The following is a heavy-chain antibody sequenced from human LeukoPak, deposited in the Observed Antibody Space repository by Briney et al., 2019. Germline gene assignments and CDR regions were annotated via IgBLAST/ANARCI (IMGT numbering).Heavy chain of an antibody. CDR2: IYHSGST. V-gene: IGHV4-38-2*01. D-gene: IGHD3-3*01. CDR1: GYSISSGYY. J-gene: IGHJ5*02. CDR3: ARGLPRNDFWSGFATYWFDP. Sequence: SETLSLTCAVSGYSISSGYYWGWIRQPPGKGLEWIGSIYHSGSTYYNPSLKSRVTISVDRPKKQFSLKLSSVNVADTAVYYCARGLPRNDFWSGFATYWFDPWGRGTLVTVSS.